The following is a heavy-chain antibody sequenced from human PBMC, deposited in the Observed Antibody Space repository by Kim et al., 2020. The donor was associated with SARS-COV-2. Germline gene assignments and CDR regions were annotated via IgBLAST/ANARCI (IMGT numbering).Heavy chain of an antibody. CDR3: ARNPGTSDF. V-gene: IGHV3-11*01. CDR2: ISFTSRTI. CDR1: GFTFSDYY. Sequence: GGSLRLSCAASGFTFSDYYMSWIRQAPGKGLEWVSYISFTSRTIYYADSVKGRFTTSRDNANNLLNLQMSSLRDDDTAVYYCARNPGTSDFWGHGALVTVSS. J-gene: IGHJ4*01.